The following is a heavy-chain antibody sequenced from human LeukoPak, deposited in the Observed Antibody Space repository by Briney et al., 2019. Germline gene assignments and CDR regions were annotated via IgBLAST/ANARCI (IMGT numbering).Heavy chain of an antibody. CDR3: ARGCGGDCYSVDFDY. J-gene: IGHJ4*02. Sequence: ASVKVSCKASRYTFTSYYMHWVRQAPGQGLEWMGIINPSGGSTSYAQKFQGRVTMTRDTSTSTVYMELSSLRSEDTAVYYCARGCGGDCYSVDFDYWGQGTLVTVSS. CDR1: RYTFTSYY. CDR2: INPSGGST. D-gene: IGHD2-21*02. V-gene: IGHV1-46*01.